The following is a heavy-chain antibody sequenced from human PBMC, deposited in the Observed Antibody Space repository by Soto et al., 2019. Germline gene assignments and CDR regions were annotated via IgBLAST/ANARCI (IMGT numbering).Heavy chain of an antibody. CDR3: AKMSSENYYDTLFS. J-gene: IGHJ4*02. Sequence: VQLVESGGGLVKTSGSLRIACAASGFTFSDYYMSWVRQAPGKGLEWVSYISSSGNTIYYEDSVKGRFTISRDNAKISVYLQMNSLRAEDTALYFCAKMSSENYYDTLFSWGQGTLVTVSS. CDR1: GFTFSDYY. D-gene: IGHD3-22*01. CDR2: ISSSGNTI. V-gene: IGHV3-11*01.